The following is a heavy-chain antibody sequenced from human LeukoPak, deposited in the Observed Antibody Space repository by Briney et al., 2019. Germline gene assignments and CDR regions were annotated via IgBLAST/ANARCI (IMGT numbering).Heavy chain of an antibody. V-gene: IGHV3-30*02. D-gene: IGHD3-10*01. Sequence: GGSLRLSCAASGFTFSSDGMHWVRQAPGKGLEWVAFIRDDGSNKYYADSVNGRFTSFRDNSENTLYLQMNRLRAEDTAVYYCAKDRMVRRVIILGSSYFDYWGQGTLVTVSS. CDR3: AKDRMVRRVIILGSSYFDY. J-gene: IGHJ4*02. CDR1: GFTFSSDG. CDR2: IRDDGSNK.